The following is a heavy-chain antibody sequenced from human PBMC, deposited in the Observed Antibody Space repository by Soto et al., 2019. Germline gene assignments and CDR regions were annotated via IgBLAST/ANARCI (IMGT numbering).Heavy chain of an antibody. CDR3: ARRPAGAVAGGASFDI. CDR2: IDWDDDK. CDR1: GFSLSTNGMC. V-gene: IGHV2-70*11. Sequence: SGPTLVNPTQTLTLTCTFSGFSLSTNGMCVTWIRQPPGKALEWLARIDWDDDKYYSTSLKTRLTISKDTSKNQVVLTMTNMDPVDTATYYCARRPAGAVAGGASFDIWGQGTMVTVSS. J-gene: IGHJ3*02. D-gene: IGHD6-19*01.